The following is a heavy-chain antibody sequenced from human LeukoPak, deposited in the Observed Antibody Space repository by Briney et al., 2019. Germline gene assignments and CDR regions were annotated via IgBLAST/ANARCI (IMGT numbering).Heavy chain of an antibody. CDR1: GGSISSYY. CDR3: ARGANGWFDP. J-gene: IGHJ5*02. CDR2: IYTSGST. V-gene: IGHV4-4*07. D-gene: IGHD2-8*01. Sequence: PSETLSLTCTDSGGSISSYYWRWIRRPAGKGLEWIGRIYTSGSTNCNPSLKSRVTISIDKSKNQFSLKLSSVTAADTAVYYCARGANGWFDPWGQGTLVTVSS.